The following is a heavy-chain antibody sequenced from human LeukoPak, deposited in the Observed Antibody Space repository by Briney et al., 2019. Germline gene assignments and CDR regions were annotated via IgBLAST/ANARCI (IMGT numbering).Heavy chain of an antibody. CDR2: ISSNAGTI. CDR1: GFTFSSYE. D-gene: IGHD3-10*01. J-gene: IGHJ4*02. CDR3: VRALWFGEAFFDF. Sequence: GGSLRLSCAASGFTFSSYEMNWFRQAPGKGLEWVSYISSNAGTIYYADSVKGRFTISRDNAKNSLYLQMNSLRAEDTALYYCVRALWFGEAFFDFWGQGALVTVSS. V-gene: IGHV3-48*03.